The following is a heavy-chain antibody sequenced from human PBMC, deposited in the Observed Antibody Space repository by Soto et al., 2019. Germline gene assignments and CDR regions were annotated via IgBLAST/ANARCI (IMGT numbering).Heavy chain of an antibody. J-gene: IGHJ3*02. D-gene: IGHD1-20*01. Sequence: TLSLTCAVYGGSFSGYYWSWIRQPPGKGLEWIGYIYYSGSTYYNPSLKSRVTISADTSKTQFSLKLTSVTAADTAVYYCARGRYNWNQGAFDIWGQGTLVTVSS. V-gene: IGHV4-30-4*01. CDR1: GGSFSGYY. CDR3: ARGRYNWNQGAFDI. CDR2: IYYSGST.